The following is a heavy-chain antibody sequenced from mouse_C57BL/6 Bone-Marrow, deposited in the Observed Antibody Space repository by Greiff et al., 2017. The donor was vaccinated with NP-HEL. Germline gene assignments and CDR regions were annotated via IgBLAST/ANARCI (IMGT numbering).Heavy chain of an antibody. Sequence: QVQLQQPGAELVIPGASVKLSCKASGYTFTSYWIHWVKQRPGQGLEWIGEIDPSDSYTNYNQKFKGKSTLTVDKSSSTAYMQLSSLTSEDSAVYYCARHSNAWFAYWGQGTLVTVSA. CDR3: ARHSNAWFAY. D-gene: IGHD2-5*01. CDR1: GYTFTSYW. J-gene: IGHJ3*01. CDR2: IDPSDSYT. V-gene: IGHV1-69*01.